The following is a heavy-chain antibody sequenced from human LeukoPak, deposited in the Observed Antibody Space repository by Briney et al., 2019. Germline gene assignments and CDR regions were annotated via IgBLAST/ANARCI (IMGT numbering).Heavy chain of an antibody. J-gene: IGHJ4*02. V-gene: IGHV1-69*13. CDR3: ATAGSGSYFPFDY. CDR1: GGTFSSYA. Sequence: SVKVSCKASGGTFSSYAIGWVRQAPGQGLEWMGGIIPIFGTANYAQKFQGRVTITADESTSTAYMELSSLRSEDTAVYYCATAGSGSYFPFDYWGQGTLVTVSS. D-gene: IGHD1-26*01. CDR2: IIPIFGTA.